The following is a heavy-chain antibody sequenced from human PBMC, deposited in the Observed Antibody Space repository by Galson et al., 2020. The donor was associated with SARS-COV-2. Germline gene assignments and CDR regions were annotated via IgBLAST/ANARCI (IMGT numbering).Heavy chain of an antibody. CDR3: AKRPKLIEIWPYRMDG. CDR1: GFTFSNYG. J-gene: IGHJ6*04. V-gene: IGHV3-30*18. CDR2: ISYEGSNK. Sequence: QLGESPKISCAASGFTFSNYGMHWVRPAPGKGLEWVAVISYEGSNKYYADSVRGRFFISRDNSKNTLYLQMDSLRAEDTAVYYCAKRPKLIEIWPYRMDGWGEGTTVTVSS. D-gene: IGHD3-16*01.